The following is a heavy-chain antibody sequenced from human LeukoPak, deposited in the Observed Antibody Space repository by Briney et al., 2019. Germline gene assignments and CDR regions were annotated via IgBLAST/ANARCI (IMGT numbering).Heavy chain of an antibody. Sequence: GGSLRLSCAASGFTFSTYWMSWVRQAPGKGLEWVANIKQDGSEKYYVDSVKGRFTISRDNAKNSLYLQMNSLRAEDTAVYYCARDPGGYNPPGGYWGQGTLVTVSS. CDR3: ARDPGGYNPPGGY. D-gene: IGHD5-12*01. V-gene: IGHV3-7*01. CDR2: IKQDGSEK. CDR1: GFTFSTYW. J-gene: IGHJ4*02.